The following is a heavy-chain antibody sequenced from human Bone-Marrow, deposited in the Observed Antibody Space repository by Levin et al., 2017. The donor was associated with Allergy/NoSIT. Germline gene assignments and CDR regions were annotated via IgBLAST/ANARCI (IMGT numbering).Heavy chain of an antibody. CDR1: GVTRRYW. J-gene: IGHJ6*02. CDR3: ARDSNYRLDV. CDR2: IDNDGTTT. V-gene: IGHV3-74*03. Sequence: SCADPGVTRRYWMHWVRQAPGKGLVWVSWIDNDGTTTTYADSVKGRLTIYRDNTRKTVYLQMNNLRAEDTGVYYCARDSNYRLDVWGQGTTVIVSS.